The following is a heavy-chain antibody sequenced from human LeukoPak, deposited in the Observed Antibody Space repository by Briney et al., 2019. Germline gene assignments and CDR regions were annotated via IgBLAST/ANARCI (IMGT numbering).Heavy chain of an antibody. CDR3: ARVGYSSGWYFFDS. V-gene: IGHV4-59*01. Sequence: SETLSLTCTVGGGFISSYYWGWIRQPPAKGLECIGYIYYSGSTNYNPSLKSRVTISVDTSKNQFSLKLSSVTAADTAVYYCARVGYSSGWYFFDSWGQGTLVTVSS. CDR2: IYYSGST. J-gene: IGHJ4*02. D-gene: IGHD6-19*01. CDR1: GGFISSYY.